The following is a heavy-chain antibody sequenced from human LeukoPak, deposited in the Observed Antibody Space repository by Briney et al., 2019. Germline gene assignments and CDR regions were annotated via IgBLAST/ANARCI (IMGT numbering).Heavy chain of an antibody. Sequence: GGSLTLSCAASGFTVSNSYMTWVRQAPGKGLEWVSVIYSGGSTYYADSVKGRFTISRDISKNTLYLQMNSLRAEDTAVYYCARDPGYCSGGSCYDYWGQETLVTVSS. CDR1: GFTVSNSY. J-gene: IGHJ4*02. CDR2: IYSGGST. V-gene: IGHV3-53*01. D-gene: IGHD2-15*01. CDR3: ARDPGYCSGGSCYDY.